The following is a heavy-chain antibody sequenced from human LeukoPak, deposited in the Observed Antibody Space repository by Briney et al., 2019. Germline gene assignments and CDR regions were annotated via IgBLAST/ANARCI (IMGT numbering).Heavy chain of an antibody. CDR3: ARDSAAAAGNYYYYYYMDV. V-gene: IGHV3-48*03. CDR2: ISSSGSTI. J-gene: IGHJ6*03. D-gene: IGHD6-13*01. Sequence: GGSLRLSCAASGFTFSSYEMNWVRQAPGKGLEWVSYISSSGSTIYYADSVKGRFTISRDNAKNSLYLQMNSLRAEDTAVYYCARDSAAAAGNYYYYYYMDVWGKGTTVTISS. CDR1: GFTFSSYE.